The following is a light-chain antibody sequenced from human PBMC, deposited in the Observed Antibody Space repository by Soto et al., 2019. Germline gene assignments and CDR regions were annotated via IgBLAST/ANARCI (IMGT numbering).Light chain of an antibody. Sequence: DIQMTQSPSTLSASVGDRVTITCRASQSISSWLAWYQQKPGKAPQLLIYKASSLESGVPSRLRGSGSATAYTLTISSLQPDEFPTYYDDQYNSYSRKFSQRTTVEIQ. CDR2: KAS. CDR3: DQYNSYSRK. J-gene: IGKJ1*01. CDR1: QSISSW. V-gene: IGKV1-5*03.